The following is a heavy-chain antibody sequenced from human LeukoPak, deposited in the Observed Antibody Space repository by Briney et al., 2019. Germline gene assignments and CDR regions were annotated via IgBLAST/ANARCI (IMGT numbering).Heavy chain of an antibody. CDR1: EFSVGSNY. Sequence: GGSLTLSCAASEFSVGSNYMTWVRQAPGKGLEGASLIYSGGCKYYADSVKGRFTISSDNCKNTLDLLMTSLRAEDPAVYYCGGRPIGYHNTGDQETLVTLPP. D-gene: IGHD5-12*01. J-gene: IGHJ4*02. CDR3: GGRPIGYHNT. CDR2: IYSGGCK. V-gene: IGHV3-66*01.